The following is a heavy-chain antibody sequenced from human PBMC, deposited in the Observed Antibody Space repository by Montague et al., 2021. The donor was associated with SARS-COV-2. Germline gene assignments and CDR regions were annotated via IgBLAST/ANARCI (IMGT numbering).Heavy chain of an antibody. D-gene: IGHD2-2*01. CDR3: ARHLAISGPAAVSDY. J-gene: IGHJ4*02. CDR2: IHYSGIT. V-gene: IGHV4-39*01. CDR1: GGSISSGYFY. Sequence: SETLSLTCTVSGGSISSGYFYWGWIRQPPGKGLEWVGTIHYSGITYYXPSLKSRVTISVDTSRNQFSLKLSSVTAADTAIYYCARHLAISGPAAVSDYWGQGTLVTVSS.